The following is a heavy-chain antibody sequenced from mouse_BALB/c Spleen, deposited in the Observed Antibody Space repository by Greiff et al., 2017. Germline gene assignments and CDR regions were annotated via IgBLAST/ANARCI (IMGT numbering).Heavy chain of an antibody. J-gene: IGHJ2*01. CDR3: VRSPWGDYEGYFDY. CDR2: IYPGDGST. V-gene: IGHV1S56*01. Sequence: QVQLQQSGPELVKPGALVKISCKASGYTFTSYDINWVKQRPGQGLEWIGWIYPGDGSTKYNEKFKGQATLTADKSSSTAYMQLSSLTSENSAVYICVRSPWGDYEGYFDYWGEGTPLTGSA. D-gene: IGHD2-13*01. CDR1: GYTFTSYD.